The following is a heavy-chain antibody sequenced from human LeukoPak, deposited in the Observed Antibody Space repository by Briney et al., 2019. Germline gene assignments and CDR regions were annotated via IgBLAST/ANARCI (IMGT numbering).Heavy chain of an antibody. Sequence: PSETLSLTCTVSGGSISSGDYYWSWIRQPPGKGLEWIGYIYYSGSTYYNPSLKSRVTISVDTSKNQFSLKLSPVTAADTAVYYCARLRGYSYGFGEYFQHWGQGTLVTVSS. CDR1: GGSISSGDYY. V-gene: IGHV4-30-4*01. D-gene: IGHD5-18*01. CDR2: IYYSGST. CDR3: ARLRGYSYGFGEYFQH. J-gene: IGHJ1*01.